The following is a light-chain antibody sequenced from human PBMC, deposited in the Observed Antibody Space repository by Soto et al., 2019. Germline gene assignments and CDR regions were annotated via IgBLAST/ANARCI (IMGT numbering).Light chain of an antibody. J-gene: IGKJ1*01. CDR2: AAS. CDR3: QQYGSSGK. V-gene: IGKV3-20*01. CDR1: QSVSSSY. Sequence: IVLTHSPGTLSLSPWERATLSCRASQSVSSSYLAWYQQKPGQAPRLLIYAASARATGIPVRLSGSGSGTEFTLTIRSLQSEDFAVYYCQQYGSSGKFGQGTKVDIK.